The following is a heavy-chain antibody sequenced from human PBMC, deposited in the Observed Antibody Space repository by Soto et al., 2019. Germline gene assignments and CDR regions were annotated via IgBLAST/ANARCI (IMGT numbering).Heavy chain of an antibody. D-gene: IGHD2-15*01. V-gene: IGHV4-30-2*01. CDR1: GGSINTAGYY. Sequence: SETLSLTCTVSGGSINTAGYYWNWVRHSPGKGLEWIGYIYHSGSTYYNPSLKSRVTISVDRSKNQFSLKLSSVTAADTAVYYCARAATPHYYGMDVWGQGTTVTVSS. CDR2: IYHSGST. J-gene: IGHJ6*02. CDR3: ARAATPHYYGMDV.